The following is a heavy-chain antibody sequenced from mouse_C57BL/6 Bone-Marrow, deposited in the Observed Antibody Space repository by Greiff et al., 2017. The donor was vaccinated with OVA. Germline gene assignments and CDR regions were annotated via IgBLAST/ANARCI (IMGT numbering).Heavy chain of an antibody. CDR1: GYSITSGYY. CDR3: ARGRYYGSFDY. J-gene: IGHJ2*01. D-gene: IGHD1-1*01. Sequence: EVQLQESGPGLVKPSQSLSLTCSVTGYSITSGYYWNWIRQFPGNKLEWMGYISYDGSNNYNPSLKNRISITRDTSKNQFFLKLNSVTTEDTATYYCARGRYYGSFDYWGQGTTLTVSS. CDR2: ISYDGSN. V-gene: IGHV3-6*01.